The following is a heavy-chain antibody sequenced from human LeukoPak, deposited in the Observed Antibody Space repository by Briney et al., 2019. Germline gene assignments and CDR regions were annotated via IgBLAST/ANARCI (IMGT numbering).Heavy chain of an antibody. J-gene: IGHJ4*02. V-gene: IGHV3-33*01. CDR3: TRYNNDHFDY. CDR1: GFTFGGYG. D-gene: IGHD1-14*01. CDR2: IAYDGSRA. Sequence: GRSLRLSCAGSGFTFGGYGMHWFRQTPGKGLEWVAFIAYDGSRAFYADSVKGRFTISRDNSKNTMSVQMDDLRAEDTAVYYCTRYNNDHFDYWGQGTLVTVSS.